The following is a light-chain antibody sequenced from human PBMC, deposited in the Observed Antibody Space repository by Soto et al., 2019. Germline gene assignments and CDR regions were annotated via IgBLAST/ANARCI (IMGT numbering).Light chain of an antibody. CDR2: AAS. Sequence: DIQMTQSPSSLSASVGDRVTITCRASQSISTYLNWYQQKVGKAPKLLIYAASSLQRGVPSRFSGSGSGTDFTLTICSLQPEDFATYYCQQSYSTPRTFGQGTKLEIK. V-gene: IGKV1-39*01. J-gene: IGKJ2*02. CDR1: QSISTY. CDR3: QQSYSTPRT.